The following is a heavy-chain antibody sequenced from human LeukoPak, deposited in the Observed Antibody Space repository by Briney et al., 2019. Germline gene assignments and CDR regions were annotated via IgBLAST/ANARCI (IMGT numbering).Heavy chain of an antibody. CDR2: VKPDESEK. CDR1: GFTFSNYW. J-gene: IGHJ4*02. D-gene: IGHD4-23*01. CDR3: VTYEITVLTRSTIDY. V-gene: IGHV3-7*01. Sequence: PGGSLRHSCVASGFTFSNYWMSWVRQAPGKGLEWVANVKPDESEKYYGDSVEDRFTISRDNAKNSLYLQTHILRVDDTAVYYCVTYEITVLTRSTIDYWGQGTLLTVSS.